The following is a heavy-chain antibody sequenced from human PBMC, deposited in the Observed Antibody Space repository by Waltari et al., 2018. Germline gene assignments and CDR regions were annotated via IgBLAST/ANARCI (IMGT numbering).Heavy chain of an antibody. J-gene: IGHJ2*01. D-gene: IGHD3-3*01. CDR3: ARGQYDFWSGYPGSWYFDL. CDR2: MNPNSGNT. CDR1: GYTFTSYD. V-gene: IGHV1-8*01. Sequence: QVQLVQSGAEVKKPGASVKVSCKASGYTFTSYDINWVRQATGQGLEWMGWMNPNSGNTGYAQKFQGRVTMTRNTSISTAYMELSSLRSEDTAVYYCARGQYDFWSGYPGSWYFDLWGRGTLVTVSS.